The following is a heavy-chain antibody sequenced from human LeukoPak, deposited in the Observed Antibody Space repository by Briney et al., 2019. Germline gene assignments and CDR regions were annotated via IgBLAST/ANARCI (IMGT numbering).Heavy chain of an antibody. CDR1: GFTFSSYG. CDR3: ARGDGYNFFDY. CDR2: IRYDGSNK. D-gene: IGHD5-24*01. V-gene: IGHV3-33*01. J-gene: IGHJ4*02. Sequence: PGGSLRLSCAASGFTFSSYGMHWVRQAPGKGLGWVAVIRYDGSNKYYADSVKGRFTISRDNSENTLYLQMKSLRAEDTAVYYCARGDGYNFFDYWGQGTLVTVSS.